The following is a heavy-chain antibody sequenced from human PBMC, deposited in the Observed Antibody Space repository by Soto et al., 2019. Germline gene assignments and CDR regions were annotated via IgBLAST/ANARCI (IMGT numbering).Heavy chain of an antibody. Sequence: QVQLVQSGAEVKKPGSSVKVSCKASGGTFSSYAISWVRQAPGQGLEWMGGIIPIFGTANYAQKFQGRVTITADESPSTAYMELSSMRSEDTAVYYCARDGGVYDYSPFDYWGQGPLVTVSS. CDR3: ARDGGVYDYSPFDY. CDR2: IIPIFGTA. V-gene: IGHV1-69*12. CDR1: GGTFSSYA. D-gene: IGHD4-4*01. J-gene: IGHJ4*02.